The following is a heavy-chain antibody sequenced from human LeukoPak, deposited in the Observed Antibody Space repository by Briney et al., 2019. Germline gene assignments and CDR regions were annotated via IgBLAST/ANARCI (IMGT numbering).Heavy chain of an antibody. CDR3: ARGQGRGGSSDWFDP. D-gene: IGHD3-10*01. J-gene: IGHJ5*02. CDR2: IYHGGST. Sequence: PSGTLSLTCAVAGGSISNNKWWGWLRQSPWKGLEWIGEIYHGGSTNFNPSLRSRVTISVDKSENQFSLRLSSVTVADTAVYYCARGQGRGGSSDWFDPWGQGILVTVSS. V-gene: IGHV4-4*02. CDR1: GGSISNNKW.